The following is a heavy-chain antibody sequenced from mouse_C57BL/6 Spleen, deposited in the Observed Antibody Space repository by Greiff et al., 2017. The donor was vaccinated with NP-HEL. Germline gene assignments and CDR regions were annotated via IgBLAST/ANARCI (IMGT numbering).Heavy chain of an antibody. Sequence: EVKLQESGAELVKPGASVKLSCTASGFNIKDYYMPWVKQRTEQGLEWIGRIDPEDGETKYAPKFQGKATITADTSPNTAYLQLSSLTSEDTAVYYCFAYYSNYVGVWFAYWGQGTLVTVSA. CDR2: IDPEDGET. J-gene: IGHJ3*01. CDR3: FAYYSNYVGVWFAY. CDR1: GFNIKDYY. V-gene: IGHV14-2*01. D-gene: IGHD2-5*01.